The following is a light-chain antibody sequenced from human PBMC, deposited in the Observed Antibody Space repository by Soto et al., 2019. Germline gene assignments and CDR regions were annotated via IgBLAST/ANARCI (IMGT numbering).Light chain of an antibody. CDR1: QSISNF. J-gene: IGKJ4*01. CDR2: AAS. Sequence: DIQMTQSPSSLSASVGDRVTITCRASQSISNFLNWYQQRQGQVPKLLIYAASTLHTGVPSRFSGSGSGTDFTLTISSLQPEDSATYFCQQLTSPLTFGGGTKVDIK. V-gene: IGKV1-39*01. CDR3: QQLTSPLT.